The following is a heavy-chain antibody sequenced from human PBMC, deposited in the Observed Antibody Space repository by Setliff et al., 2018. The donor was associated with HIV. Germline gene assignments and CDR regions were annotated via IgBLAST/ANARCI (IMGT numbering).Heavy chain of an antibody. J-gene: IGHJ4*02. D-gene: IGHD1-26*01. CDR1: GTSINSHY. CDR2: IYYTGIP. Sequence: PSETLSLTCTVSGTSINSHYWSWIRQTPGKGLQWIGLIYYTGIPTYNPSLEGRITMSVDRSKNQFSLRLTSVTAADTAMYYCARGVGSYFDYWGQGTQVTVSS. V-gene: IGHV4-59*11. CDR3: ARGVGSYFDY.